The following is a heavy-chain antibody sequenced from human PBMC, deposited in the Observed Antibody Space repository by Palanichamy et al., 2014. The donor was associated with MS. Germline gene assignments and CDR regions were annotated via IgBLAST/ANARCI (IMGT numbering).Heavy chain of an antibody. J-gene: IGHJ4*02. D-gene: IGHD1-26*01. CDR3: ARARGSYSFDY. Sequence: QVQLVESGGGLVKSGGSLRLSCAASGFTFSDYYMSWIRQAPGKGLEWVSYISNTGSTIYYADSGKGRFTISRDNAKNSLYLQMNSLRTEDTAVYYCARARGSYSFDYWGQGRLVTVSS. V-gene: IGHV3-11*01. CDR1: GFTFSDYY. CDR2: ISNTGSTI.